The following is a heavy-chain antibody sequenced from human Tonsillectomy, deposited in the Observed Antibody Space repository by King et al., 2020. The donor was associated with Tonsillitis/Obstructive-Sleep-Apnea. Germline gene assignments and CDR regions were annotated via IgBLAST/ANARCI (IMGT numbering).Heavy chain of an antibody. D-gene: IGHD2-2*01. CDR3: AKDHYPVGPAASPNWFDP. CDR1: GFTFSSYA. Sequence: VQLVESGGGLVQPGGSLRLSCAASGFTFSSYAMSWVRQAPGKGLEWVSAISGSGGSTYYADSVKGRFTISRDNSKNTLYLQMNSLRAEDTAVYYCAKDHYPVGPAASPNWFDPWGQGTRVTVSS. V-gene: IGHV3-23*04. J-gene: IGHJ5*02. CDR2: ISGSGGST.